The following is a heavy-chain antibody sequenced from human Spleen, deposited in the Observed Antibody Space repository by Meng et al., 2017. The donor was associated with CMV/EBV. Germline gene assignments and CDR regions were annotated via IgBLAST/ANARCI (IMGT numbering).Heavy chain of an antibody. D-gene: IGHD1-26*01. Sequence: SGPTLVKPTQTLTLICTFSGFSLSTGGMSVSWVRQPPGKALEWLAVIDWDDDKYYSTSLKTRLTISKDTSKNQVVLTMTKMDPGDTGTYYCARISGINYGMDVWGQGTTVTVSS. CDR2: IDWDDDK. V-gene: IGHV2-70*20. CDR1: GFSLSTGGMS. J-gene: IGHJ6*02. CDR3: ARISGINYGMDV.